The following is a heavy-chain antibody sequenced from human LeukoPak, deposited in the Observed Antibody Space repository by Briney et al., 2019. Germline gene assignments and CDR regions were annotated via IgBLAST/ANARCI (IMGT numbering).Heavy chain of an antibody. Sequence: GGSLRLSCAASGFTFSSYAMSWVRQAPGKGLEWVSAISGGGGSTYYADSVKGRFTISRDNSKNTLYLQMNSLRAEDTAVYYCAKQVVVVVPAAIGYWGQGTLVTVSS. CDR2: ISGGGGST. CDR1: GFTFSSYA. J-gene: IGHJ4*02. V-gene: IGHV3-23*01. D-gene: IGHD2-2*01. CDR3: AKQVVVVVPAAIGY.